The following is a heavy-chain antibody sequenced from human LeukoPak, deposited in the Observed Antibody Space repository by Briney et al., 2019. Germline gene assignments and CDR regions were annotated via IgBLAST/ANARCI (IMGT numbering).Heavy chain of an antibody. CDR1: GYTFTGYY. V-gene: IGHV1-2*02. CDR3: ARSLYARIMTTVTDDAFDI. Sequence: GASVKVPCKASGYTFTGYYRHWVRQAPGQGLEWMGWINPNSGGTNYAQKFQGRVTMTRDTSISTAYMELSRLRSDDTAVYYCARSLYARIMTTVTDDAFDIWGQGTMVTVSS. J-gene: IGHJ3*02. D-gene: IGHD4-17*01. CDR2: INPNSGGT.